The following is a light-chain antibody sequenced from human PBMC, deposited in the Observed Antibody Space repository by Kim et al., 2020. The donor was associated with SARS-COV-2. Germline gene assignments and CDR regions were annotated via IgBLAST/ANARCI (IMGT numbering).Light chain of an antibody. J-gene: IGKJ1*01. CDR3: QQRYNRPGT. CDR1: QNVGHY. V-gene: IGKV3-11*01. CDR2: DAS. Sequence: LSPGERGSLSCRASQNVGHYLAWYQQKPGQSPRLLIYDASTRATGVPARFSGSGSGTDFTLTINSLEPDDFAVYFCQQRYNRPGTFGQGTKVDIK.